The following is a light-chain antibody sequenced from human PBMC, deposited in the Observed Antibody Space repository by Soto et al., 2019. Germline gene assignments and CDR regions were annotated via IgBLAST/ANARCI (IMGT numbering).Light chain of an antibody. J-gene: IGLJ2*01. CDR1: NSSIGAGHH. CDR3: QSFDSHVLGLL. V-gene: IGLV1-40*01. CDR2: SNA. Sequence: QSVLTQPPSVTGAPGQRVTISCSGSNSSIGAGHHVNWYHQFPGSAPKLLIYSNAARPSGVPDRFSGSKSGTSASLAITGLQAEDEADYYCQSFDSHVLGLLFGVGTKLTVL.